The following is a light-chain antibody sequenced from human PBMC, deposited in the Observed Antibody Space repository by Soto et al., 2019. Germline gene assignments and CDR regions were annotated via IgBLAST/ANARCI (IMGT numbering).Light chain of an antibody. CDR3: QERSDWYS. J-gene: IGKJ2*01. CDR1: QSVIGF. CDR2: EVS. Sequence: EIVLTQSPATLSLSPGVRATLSCRASQSVIGFFAWYQQKPCQPPRLLIYEVSKRATGIPSRFSGSGSGTDFALTISSLEPDNFAVYYCQERSDWYSFGQGTKLEI. V-gene: IGKV3-11*01.